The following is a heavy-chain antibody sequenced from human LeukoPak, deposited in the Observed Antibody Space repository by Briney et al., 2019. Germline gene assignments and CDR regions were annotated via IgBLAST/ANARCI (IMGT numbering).Heavy chain of an antibody. CDR2: ISPSGGST. J-gene: IGHJ4*02. CDR1: VDTFTTYY. D-gene: IGHD4-17*01. CDR3: AVGGDYGRNYFFY. Sequence: GASVKVSCKASVDTFTTYYMHWWRQAPGRGLEWMGIISPSGGSTSYAQQLQGRVTMTRDTSTSTVYMELSSLRSDDTAVYYCAVGGDYGRNYFFYWGQGTLVTVSA. V-gene: IGHV1-46*01.